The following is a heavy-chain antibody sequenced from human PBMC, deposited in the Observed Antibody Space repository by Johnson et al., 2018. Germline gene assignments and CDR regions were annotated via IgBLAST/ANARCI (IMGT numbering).Heavy chain of an antibody. CDR1: GFTFSSYN. J-gene: IGHJ3*02. V-gene: IGHV3-48*01. CDR2: ISSSSGNI. Sequence: VQLVESGGGLVQPGGSLRLSCAASGFTFSSYNMNWVRQAPGKGLEWVSYISSSSGNIYYAASVKGRFTISRDNAKNSLYLQMKSLRAEDTAVYYCARGGLLWFGELLFGAFDIWGQGTMVTVSS. D-gene: IGHD3-10*01. CDR3: ARGGLLWFGELLFGAFDI.